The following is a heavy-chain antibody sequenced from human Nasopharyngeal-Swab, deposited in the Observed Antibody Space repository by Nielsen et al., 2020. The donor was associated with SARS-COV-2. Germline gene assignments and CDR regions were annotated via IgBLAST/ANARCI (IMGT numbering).Heavy chain of an antibody. CDR3: ARGGWLRRDYYYVYYYMDV. V-gene: IGHV1-69*10. CDR2: IIPVLPIT. J-gene: IGHJ6*03. CDR1: GGTFSSYG. D-gene: IGHD5-24*01. Sequence: SVKVSCKTSGGTFSSYGISWVRQAPGEGPEWMGGIIPVLPITRYAQKFRDRVTITADTSTSTAYMELSSPRSEDTATYYCARGGWLRRDYYYVYYYMDVWGKGTTVTVSS.